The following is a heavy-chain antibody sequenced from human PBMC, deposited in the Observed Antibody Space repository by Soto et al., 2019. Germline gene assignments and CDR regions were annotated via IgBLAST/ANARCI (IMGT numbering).Heavy chain of an antibody. CDR3: ARESPRAVAGFDY. J-gene: IGHJ4*02. V-gene: IGHV3-66*01. Sequence: EVQLVESGGGLVQPGGSLRLSCAASGFTVSSNYMSWVRQAPGKGLEWVSVIYSGGSTYYADAVKDRFTIPRDNSKNKLYLQMNSLRAEDTAVYYCARESPRAVAGFDYWGQGTLVTVSS. CDR1: GFTVSSNY. D-gene: IGHD6-19*01. CDR2: IYSGGST.